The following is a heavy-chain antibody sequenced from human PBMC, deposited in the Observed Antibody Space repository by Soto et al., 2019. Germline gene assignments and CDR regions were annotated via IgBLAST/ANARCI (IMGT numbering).Heavy chain of an antibody. Sequence: SLTCTVSGGSVSPYYWSWIRQSPGKGLEWIGNIRYSGSTDYNPSLKSRVTISIDTSTNQFSLKLTSVTAADTAVYYCAKGGTSSLPFDYWGQGTLVTVSS. D-gene: IGHD2-2*01. CDR1: GGSVSPYY. CDR3: AKGGTSSLPFDY. V-gene: IGHV4-59*02. J-gene: IGHJ4*02. CDR2: IRYSGST.